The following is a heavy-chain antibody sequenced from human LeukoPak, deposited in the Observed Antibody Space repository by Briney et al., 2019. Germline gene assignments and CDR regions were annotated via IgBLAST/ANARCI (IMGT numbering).Heavy chain of an antibody. J-gene: IGHJ6*03. CDR1: GFTFISYW. CDR2: IKQDGSEK. V-gene: IGHV3-7*01. D-gene: IGHD6-6*01. CDR3: ARCPSIAQYYYYYYYMDV. Sequence: GGSLRLSCAASGFTFISYWMSWVRQAPGKGLEWVANIKQDGSEKYYVDSVKGRFTISRDNAKYSLYLQMNSLRAEDTAVYYCARCPSIAQYYYYYYYMDVWGKGTTVTVSS.